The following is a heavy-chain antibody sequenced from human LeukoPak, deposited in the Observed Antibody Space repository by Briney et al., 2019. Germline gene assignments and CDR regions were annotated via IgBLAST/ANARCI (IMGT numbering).Heavy chain of an antibody. CDR3: ASDSISMNAFDA. V-gene: IGHV4-59*11. CDR1: GGSFTTHY. CDR2: ISSIGST. Sequence: SETLSLTCTVSGGSFTTHYWSWIRQPPGKGLEWIGYISSIGSTNYNPSLNSRVTISIDTSKNEVSLMPTSVTAADTAVYYCASDSISMNAFDAWGQGTMVTVSS. D-gene: IGHD3-22*01. J-gene: IGHJ3*01.